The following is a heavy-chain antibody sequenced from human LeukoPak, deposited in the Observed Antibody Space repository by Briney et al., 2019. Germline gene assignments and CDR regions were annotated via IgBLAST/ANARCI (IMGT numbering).Heavy chain of an antibody. CDR3: ATTPPNWGDAFDT. CDR1: GYTLTELS. J-gene: IGHJ3*02. V-gene: IGHV1-24*01. Sequence: ASVKVSCKVSGYTLTELSMHWVRQAPGKGLEWMGGFDPEDGETIYAQKFQGRVTMTEDTSTDTAYMELSSLRSEDTAVYYCATTPPNWGDAFDTWGQGTMATVSS. CDR2: FDPEDGET. D-gene: IGHD7-27*01.